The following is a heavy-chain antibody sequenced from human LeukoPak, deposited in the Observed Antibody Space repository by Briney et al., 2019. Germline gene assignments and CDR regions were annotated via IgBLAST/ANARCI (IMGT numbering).Heavy chain of an antibody. V-gene: IGHV3-30*03. Sequence: GGSLRLSCAASGFTFSSYGMHWVRQAPGKGLEWVAVISYDGSNKYYADSVKGRFTISRDNSKNTLYLQMNSLRAEDTAVYYCARGVPYASWSGPHYSNYWGQGTLVTVSS. CDR3: ARGVPYASWSGPHYSNY. D-gene: IGHD3-3*01. J-gene: IGHJ4*02. CDR2: ISYDGSNK. CDR1: GFTFSSYG.